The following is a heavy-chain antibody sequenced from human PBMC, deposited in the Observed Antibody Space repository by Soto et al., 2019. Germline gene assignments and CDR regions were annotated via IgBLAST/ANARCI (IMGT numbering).Heavy chain of an antibody. V-gene: IGHV3-73*02. CDR2: IRSKAHNYAT. D-gene: IGHD1-26*01. CDR3: ARHITGDTTDYYYGMGI. J-gene: IGHJ6*02. Sequence: EVQLVESGGGLVQPGGSLKLSCAASGFTFSDSAMHWVRQASGKGLEWLGRIRSKAHNYATAHTAAVKGRFTVSSDDSKNTAYLQMNSLKTEDTAVYYCARHITGDTTDYYYGMGIWGQGTTVTVSS. CDR1: GFTFSDSA.